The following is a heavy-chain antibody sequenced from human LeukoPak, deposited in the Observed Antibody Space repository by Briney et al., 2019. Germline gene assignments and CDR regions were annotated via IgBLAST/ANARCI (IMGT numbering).Heavy chain of an antibody. CDR1: GFTFSSYA. J-gene: IGHJ4*02. D-gene: IGHD2-2*01. CDR2: FSGSGGST. CDR3: AKDSGYCSSTSCYAGDY. V-gene: IGHV3-23*01. Sequence: GGSLRLSCAASGFTFSSYAMSWVRQAPGKGVEWVSAFSGSGGSTYYADSVKGRFTISRDNSKNTLYLQMNSLRAEDTAVYYCAKDSGYCSSTSCYAGDYWGQGTLVTVSS.